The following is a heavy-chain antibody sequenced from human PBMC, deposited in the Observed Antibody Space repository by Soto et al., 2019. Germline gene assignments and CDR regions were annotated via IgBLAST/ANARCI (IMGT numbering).Heavy chain of an antibody. D-gene: IGHD3-10*01. J-gene: IGHJ4*02. CDR3: TAKGSSLSYIYFGY. Sequence: EVQLVESGGGLVNPGGSLRLSCAASGFSFSGTWMSWVRQAPGKGLEWVGRIKSKISGGTTEYAAPVKGRFTISRDDSKNTLYLQMNSLQTEDTAEYYCTAKGSSLSYIYFGYWGQGILVTVSS. CDR1: GFSFSGTW. V-gene: IGHV3-15*01. CDR2: IKSKISGGTT.